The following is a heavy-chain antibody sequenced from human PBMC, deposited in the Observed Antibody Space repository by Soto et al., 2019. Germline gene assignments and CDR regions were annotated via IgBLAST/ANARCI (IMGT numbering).Heavy chain of an antibody. CDR1: GGSISSGCYS. J-gene: IGHJ4*02. V-gene: IGHV4-30-2*01. Sequence: SETLSLTCAVSGGSISSGCYSWSWIRQPPGKGLEWVGYIYHSGSTYYNPSLKSRVTISVDRSKIQFSLKLSSVTAADTAVYYCAREKVLLWFGESYFDYWGQGTLVTVSS. D-gene: IGHD3-10*01. CDR3: AREKVLLWFGESYFDY. CDR2: IYHSGST.